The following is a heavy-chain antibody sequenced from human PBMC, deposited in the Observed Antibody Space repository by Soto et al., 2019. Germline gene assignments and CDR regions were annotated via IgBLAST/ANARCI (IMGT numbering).Heavy chain of an antibody. CDR2: ISAYNGNT. CDR1: SYTFTSYG. V-gene: IGHV1-18*01. J-gene: IGHJ6*02. D-gene: IGHD6-13*01. Sequence: ASVKVSCKASSYTFTSYGISWVRQAPGQGLEWMGWISAYNGNTNYAQKLQGRVTMTTDTSTSTAYMELRSLRSDDTAVYYCAREGIAAAGTFSYGMDVWGQGTTVTVSS. CDR3: AREGIAAAGTFSYGMDV.